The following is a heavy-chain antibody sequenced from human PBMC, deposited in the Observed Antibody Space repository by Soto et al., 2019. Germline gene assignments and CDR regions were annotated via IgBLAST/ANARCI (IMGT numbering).Heavy chain of an antibody. CDR3: ATAGSGWYVSRYFDY. CDR1: GYTLTELS. D-gene: IGHD6-19*01. V-gene: IGHV1-24*01. J-gene: IGHJ4*02. Sequence: ASVKVSCKVSGYTLTELSMHWVRQAPGKGLEWMGGFDPEDGETIYAQKFQGRVTMTEDTSTDTAYMELSSLRSEDTAVYYCATAGSGWYVSRYFDYWGQGTLVTVSS. CDR2: FDPEDGET.